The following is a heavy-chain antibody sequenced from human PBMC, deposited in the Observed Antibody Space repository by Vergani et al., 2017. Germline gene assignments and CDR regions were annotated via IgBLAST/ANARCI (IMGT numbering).Heavy chain of an antibody. CDR3: ARGIPTTYYDFWSGPNYYMDV. Sequence: EVQLLESGGGLVQPGGSLRLSCAASGFTFSSYDMHWVRQATGKGLEWVSAIGTAGDTYYPGSVKGRFTISRENAKNSLYLQMNSLRAGDTAVYYCARGIPTTYYDFWSGPNYYMDVWGKGTTVTVSS. J-gene: IGHJ6*03. D-gene: IGHD3-3*01. CDR2: IGTAGDT. CDR1: GFTFSSYD. V-gene: IGHV3-13*01.